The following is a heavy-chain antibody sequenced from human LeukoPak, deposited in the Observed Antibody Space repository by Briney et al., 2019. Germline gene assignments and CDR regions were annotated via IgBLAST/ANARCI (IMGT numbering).Heavy chain of an antibody. CDR2: ISSSSSYT. V-gene: IGHV3-21*05. CDR3: ARNVLLWFGELSHFDY. Sequence: GGSLRLSCAASGFTLSSYSMNWVRQAPGKGLEWVSYISSSSSYTNYADSVKGRFTISRDNAKNSLYLQMNSLRAEDTAVYYCARNVLLWFGELSHFDYWGQGTLVTVSS. D-gene: IGHD3-10*01. CDR1: GFTLSSYS. J-gene: IGHJ4*02.